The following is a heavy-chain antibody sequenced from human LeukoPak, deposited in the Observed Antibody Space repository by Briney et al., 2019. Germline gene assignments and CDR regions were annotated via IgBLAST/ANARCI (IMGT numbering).Heavy chain of an antibody. J-gene: IGHJ6*03. CDR2: ISAYNGNT. V-gene: IGHV1-18*01. Sequence: GASVKVSCKASGGTFSTFGISWVRQAPGQGLEWMGWISAYNGNTNYAQKLQGRVTMTTDTSTSTAYMELRSLRSDDTAVYYCARAYDSSGSPWGYYYYYMDVWGKGTTVTVSS. CDR3: ARAYDSSGSPWGYYYYYMDV. D-gene: IGHD3-22*01. CDR1: GGTFSTFG.